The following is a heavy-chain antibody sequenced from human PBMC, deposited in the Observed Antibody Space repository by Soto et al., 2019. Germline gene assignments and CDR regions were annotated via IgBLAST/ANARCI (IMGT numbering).Heavy chain of an antibody. Sequence: SETLSVTCAVYGGSFSGYYWSWILQPPGQWLEWIGEITHSGSTNYNPSLKSRVTISVDTSKKKFSLKLSSVTAADTAVYYCARLAVAGGAVYYAMDVWAQGTTVTVPS. CDR2: ITHSGST. D-gene: IGHD6-19*01. CDR1: GGSFSGYY. J-gene: IGHJ6*02. V-gene: IGHV4-34*01. CDR3: ARLAVAGGAVYYAMDV.